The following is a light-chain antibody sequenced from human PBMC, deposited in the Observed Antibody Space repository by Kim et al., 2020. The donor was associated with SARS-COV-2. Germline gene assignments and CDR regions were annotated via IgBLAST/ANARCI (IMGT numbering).Light chain of an antibody. V-gene: IGKV3-20*01. Sequence: SPGERATLSCRASQSVSDSYLAWYQQKPGQAPRVLIYGASSRATDIPDRFTGSGSGTDFTLTISGLEPEDFAVYYCQQYGSSPWTFGQGTKVDIK. CDR3: QQYGSSPWT. CDR1: QSVSDSY. CDR2: GAS. J-gene: IGKJ1*01.